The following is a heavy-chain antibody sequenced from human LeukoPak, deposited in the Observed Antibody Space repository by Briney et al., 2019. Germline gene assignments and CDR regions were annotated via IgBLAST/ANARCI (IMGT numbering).Heavy chain of an antibody. CDR2: ISGSGGST. J-gene: IGHJ4*02. Sequence: GGFLRLSCAASGFTFSSYAMSWVRQAPGKGLEWVSGISGSGGSTYYADSVKGRFTISRDNSKNTLYLQMNSLRAEDTAVYYCAKVYYYGSGSYHKLFDYWGQGTLVTVSS. CDR1: GFTFSSYA. V-gene: IGHV3-23*01. CDR3: AKVYYYGSGSYHKLFDY. D-gene: IGHD3-10*01.